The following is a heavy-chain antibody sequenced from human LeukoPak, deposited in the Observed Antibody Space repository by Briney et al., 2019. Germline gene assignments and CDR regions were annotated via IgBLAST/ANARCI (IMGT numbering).Heavy chain of an antibody. CDR2: IIPIFGTA. CDR1: GGTFSSYA. CDR3: SADSSGYPFDY. Sequence: GASVKVSCKASGGTFSSYAISWVRQAPGQGLEWMGGIIPIFGTANSAQKFQGRVTITADESTSTAYMELSSLRSEDTAVYYCSADSSGYPFDYGGQGTLVTVSS. J-gene: IGHJ4*02. V-gene: IGHV1-69*01. D-gene: IGHD3-22*01.